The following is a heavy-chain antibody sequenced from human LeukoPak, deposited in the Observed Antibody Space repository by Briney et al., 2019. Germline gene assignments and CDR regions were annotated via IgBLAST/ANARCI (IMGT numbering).Heavy chain of an antibody. CDR1: GGSMSSSSYY. J-gene: IGHJ4*02. CDR2: IYYSGST. Sequence: SETLSLTCTVSGGSMSSSSYYWGWIRQPPGKGLEWIGYIYYSGSTNYNPSLKSRVTISVDTSKNQFSLKLSSVTAADTAVYYCARGQQLVPYYFDYWGQGTLVTVSS. CDR3: ARGQQLVPYYFDY. D-gene: IGHD6-13*01. V-gene: IGHV4-61*05.